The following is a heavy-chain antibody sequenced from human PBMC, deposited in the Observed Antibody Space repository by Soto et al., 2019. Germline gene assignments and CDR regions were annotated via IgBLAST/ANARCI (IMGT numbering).Heavy chain of an antibody. D-gene: IGHD1-1*01. Sequence: SETLSLTCTVSGDSISSYYWSWIRQPPGKGLEWIGYIYYSGNTNYNPSLKSRPTISIDTSENQFSLKLTSVTAADTAVYFCASGHDAYKVRYWGQGTLVTVSS. CDR2: IYYSGNT. CDR3: ASGHDAYKVRY. CDR1: GDSISSYY. V-gene: IGHV4-59*12. J-gene: IGHJ4*02.